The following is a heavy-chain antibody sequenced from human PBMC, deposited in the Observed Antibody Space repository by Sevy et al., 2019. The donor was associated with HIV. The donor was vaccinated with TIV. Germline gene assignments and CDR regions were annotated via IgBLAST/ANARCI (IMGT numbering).Heavy chain of an antibody. CDR2: ISGSSSYT. CDR1: GFTFSNYY. J-gene: IGHJ4*02. Sequence: GGSLRLSCAASGFTFSNYYMSWIRQAPGKGLEWISYISGSSSYTNYTDSVKGRFTISRDNAKNSLYLQMNSLRAEDTAVYYCARDNRDYFDYWGQGTLVTVS. CDR3: ARDNRDYFDY. V-gene: IGHV3-11*06.